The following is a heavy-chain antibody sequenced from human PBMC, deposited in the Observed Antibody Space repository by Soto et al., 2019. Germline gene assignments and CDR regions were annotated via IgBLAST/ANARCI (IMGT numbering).Heavy chain of an antibody. CDR1: GFTFGDFW. CDR2: IKEDGSEK. CDR3: ARDLGRTAAGYYYYDAMDV. V-gene: IGHV3-7*01. D-gene: IGHD2-2*01. Sequence: EVQLVESGGGLVQPGGSLTLSCAASGFTFGDFWMNWVRQAPGKGLEWVANIKEDGSEKYFLDSVKGRLTISRDNAKNSLYLQINSLRAEDTGVYYCARDLGRTAAGYYYYDAMDVWGQGTTVTVSS. J-gene: IGHJ6*02.